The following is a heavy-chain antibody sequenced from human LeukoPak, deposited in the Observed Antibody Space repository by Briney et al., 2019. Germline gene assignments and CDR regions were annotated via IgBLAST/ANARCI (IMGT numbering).Heavy chain of an antibody. CDR3: AKDRSIAAYDY. Sequence: GGSLRLSCAASGFTFSIYAMSWGRQAPGKGLEWVSHISGRGGSTYYADSVKGQFTISRDNCKNTLYLQMNSLRAEDPAVYYCAKDRSIAAYDYWGRGTLVTVSS. D-gene: IGHD6-6*01. V-gene: IGHV3-23*01. CDR1: GFTFSIYA. J-gene: IGHJ4*02. CDR2: ISGRGGST.